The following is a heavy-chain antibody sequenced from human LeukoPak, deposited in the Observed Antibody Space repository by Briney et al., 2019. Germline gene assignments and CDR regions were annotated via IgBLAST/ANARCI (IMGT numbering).Heavy chain of an antibody. V-gene: IGHV1-46*01. J-gene: IGHJ6*02. Sequence: GASVKVSCKASGYTFTGYYMHWVRQAPGQGLEWMGIINPSGGSTSYAQKFQGRVTMTRDTSTSTVYMELSSLRSEDTAVYYCARDRQSGAYYYYGMDVWGQGTTVTVSS. CDR2: INPSGGST. D-gene: IGHD1-26*01. CDR1: GYTFTGYY. CDR3: ARDRQSGAYYYYGMDV.